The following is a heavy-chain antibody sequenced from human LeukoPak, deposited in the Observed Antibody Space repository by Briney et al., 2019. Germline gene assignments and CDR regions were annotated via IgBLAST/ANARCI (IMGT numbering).Heavy chain of an antibody. CDR2: VYSTGTT. CDR3: ARLPGGTGRYWGVPQSYFFDY. Sequence: PSETLSLTCTVSGGSINSGSYYWNWIRQPAGKGLEWIGHVYSTGTTDHNPSLRSRVTISLDRSKSQFFLRLTSVTAADTAVYHCARLPGGTGRYWGVPQSYFFDYWGQGALVTVSS. J-gene: IGHJ4*02. CDR1: GGSINSGSYY. D-gene: IGHD2-15*01. V-gene: IGHV4-61*09.